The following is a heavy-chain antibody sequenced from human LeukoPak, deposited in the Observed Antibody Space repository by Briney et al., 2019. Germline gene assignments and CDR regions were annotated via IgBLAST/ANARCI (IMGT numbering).Heavy chain of an antibody. D-gene: IGHD2-2*01. CDR3: ARDKYCSDTNCYGTSFEY. Sequence: PGGSLRLSCAASGFTFNSYSMNWVRQAPGKGLEWVSYISSSGSRVYYADSVKGRFTVSRDNAKNSLFLQMNSLSDEDTAVYHCARDKYCSDTNCYGTSFEYWGQGTLVTVSS. J-gene: IGHJ4*02. CDR2: ISSSGSRV. V-gene: IGHV3-48*02. CDR1: GFTFNSYS.